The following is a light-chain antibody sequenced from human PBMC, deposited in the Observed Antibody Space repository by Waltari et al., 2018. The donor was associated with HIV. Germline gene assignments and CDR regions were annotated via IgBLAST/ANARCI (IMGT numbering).Light chain of an antibody. V-gene: IGKV1-8*01. Sequence: AIRMTQSPSSFSASTGDRVTITCRASQSISSYLACYQQKPGKAPKLLIHAASRLQSGVPSRFSGSGSGTDFTLTISCLQSEDFATYYCQQYHSYPFTFGPGTKVDIK. CDR1: QSISSY. CDR2: AAS. CDR3: QQYHSYPFT. J-gene: IGKJ3*01.